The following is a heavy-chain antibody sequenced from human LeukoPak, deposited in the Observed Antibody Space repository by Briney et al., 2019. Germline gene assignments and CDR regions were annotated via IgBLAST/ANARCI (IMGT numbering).Heavy chain of an antibody. V-gene: IGHV3-21*01. J-gene: IGHJ4*02. CDR1: AFSFSNYN. D-gene: IGHD3-22*01. CDR2: ITSSGSYI. Sequence: GGSLRLSCAASAFSFSNYNMNWVRQAPGKGLEWVSSITSSGSYIYYADSVKGRFTISRDNAKNSLYLQLNSLRAEDTAVYYCARHQYYYDSSGPAYYFDYWGQGTLVTVSS. CDR3: ARHQYYYDSSGPAYYFDY.